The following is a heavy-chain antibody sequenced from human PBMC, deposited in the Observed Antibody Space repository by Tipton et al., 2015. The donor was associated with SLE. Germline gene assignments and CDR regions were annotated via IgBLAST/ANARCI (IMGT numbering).Heavy chain of an antibody. CDR2: IWYDGSNK. Sequence: SLRLSCAASGFTFDDYAMHWVRQAPGKGLEWVAVIWYDGSNKYYADSVKGRFTISRDNSKNTLYLQMNSLRAEDTAVYYCASQQLPYYYGMDVWGQGTTVTVSS. CDR3: ASQQLPYYYGMDV. V-gene: IGHV3-33*08. J-gene: IGHJ6*02. D-gene: IGHD6-13*01. CDR1: GFTFDDYA.